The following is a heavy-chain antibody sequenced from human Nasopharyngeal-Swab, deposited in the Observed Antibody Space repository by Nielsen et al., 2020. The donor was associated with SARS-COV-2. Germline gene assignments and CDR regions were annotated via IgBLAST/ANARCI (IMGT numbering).Heavy chain of an antibody. V-gene: IGHV3-49*03. CDR2: IRSKAYGGTT. CDR1: GFTFGDYA. Sequence: GGSLRLSCTASGFTFGDYAMSWFRQAPGKGLEWVGFIRSKAYGGTTEYAASVKGRFTISRDDSKSIAYLQMNSLKTEDTAVYYCTREGKDYYDSSGYSHFDYWSQGTLVTVSS. D-gene: IGHD3-22*01. CDR3: TREGKDYYDSSGYSHFDY. J-gene: IGHJ4*02.